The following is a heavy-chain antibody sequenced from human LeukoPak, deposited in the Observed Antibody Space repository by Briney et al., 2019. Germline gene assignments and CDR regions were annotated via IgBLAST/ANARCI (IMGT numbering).Heavy chain of an antibody. D-gene: IGHD3-10*01. Sequence: PSETLSLTCAVYGGSFSGYSWNWIRQPPVKGLEWIGEINHSGSTNYNPSLKSRVTISVDKSKNQFSLKLSSVTAADTAVYYCARESRGQRAFDIWGQGTMVTVSS. CDR3: ARESRGQRAFDI. V-gene: IGHV4-34*01. CDR2: INHSGST. J-gene: IGHJ3*02. CDR1: GGSFSGYS.